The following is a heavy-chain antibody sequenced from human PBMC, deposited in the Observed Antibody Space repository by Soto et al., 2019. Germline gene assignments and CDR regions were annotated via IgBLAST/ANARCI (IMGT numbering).Heavy chain of an antibody. J-gene: IGHJ3*02. Sequence: QVQLVESGGGVVQPGRSLRLSCAASGFTFSRYGMHWVRQAPGKGLEWVAVVSFGGGTTYYADSVKGRFTISRDNSKNTLNLEMDSLTPEDTAVYYCAKEGSSWKFAFDIWGQGTMVTVSS. CDR3: AKEGSSWKFAFDI. V-gene: IGHV3-30*18. CDR2: VSFGGGTT. D-gene: IGHD6-13*01. CDR1: GFTFSRYG.